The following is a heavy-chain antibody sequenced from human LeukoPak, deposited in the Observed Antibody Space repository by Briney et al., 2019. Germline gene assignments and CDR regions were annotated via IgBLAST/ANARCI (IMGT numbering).Heavy chain of an antibody. D-gene: IGHD6-19*01. CDR1: GFTFSSYE. Sequence: QPGGSLRLSCAASGFTFSSYETNWVRQAPGKGLEWVSYISSGGRIKYYADSVKGRFTISRDNAKNSLYLQMNSLRAEDTAVYYCARDEPGIAVDVGVYWGQGILVTVSS. CDR2: ISSGGRIK. CDR3: ARDEPGIAVDVGVY. J-gene: IGHJ4*02. V-gene: IGHV3-48*03.